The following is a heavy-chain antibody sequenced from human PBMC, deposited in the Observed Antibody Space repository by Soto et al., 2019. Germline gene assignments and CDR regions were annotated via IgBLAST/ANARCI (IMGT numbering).Heavy chain of an antibody. J-gene: IGHJ4*02. CDR2: IIPIFGTA. V-gene: IGHV1-69*13. CDR1: GGTFSSYA. Sequence: ASVKVSCKASGGTFSSYAISWVRQAPGQGLEWMGGIIPIFGTANYAKKFQGRVTSTADESTSTAYMELSSLRSEDTAVYYCAREKPLSYYFDYWGQGTLVTVSS. CDR3: AREKPLSYYFDY.